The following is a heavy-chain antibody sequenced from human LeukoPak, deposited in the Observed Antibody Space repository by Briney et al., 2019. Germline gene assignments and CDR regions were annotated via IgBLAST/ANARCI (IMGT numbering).Heavy chain of an antibody. Sequence: GGSLGLSCEASGLTFSNSWMHWVRQAPGKGLVWVSRINNEGTTISYADSVKGRFTISRDNAKNTLYLQMNSLRAEDTAVYYCARVSGLGMNEYYQHWGQGTLVTVAS. CDR3: ARVSGLGMNEYYQH. CDR2: INNEGTTI. V-gene: IGHV3-74*01. D-gene: IGHD3-10*01. CDR1: GLTFSNSW. J-gene: IGHJ1*01.